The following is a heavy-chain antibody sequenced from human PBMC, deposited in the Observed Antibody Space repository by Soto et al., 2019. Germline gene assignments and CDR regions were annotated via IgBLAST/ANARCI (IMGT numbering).Heavy chain of an antibody. J-gene: IGHJ6*02. CDR2: ISPYTGNT. Sequence: QVQLVQSGDEVKKPGASVKVSCKASGYIFVNYGIAWVRQAPGQGLEWMGSISPYTGNTHSASKVQGRLTMTTATSTSTAHTDLRSHTSDDTAVYYCVMVDNYVTPTPQDVWGQGTTVTVSS. CDR3: VMVDNYVTPTPQDV. V-gene: IGHV1-18*01. D-gene: IGHD5-12*01. CDR1: GYIFVNYG.